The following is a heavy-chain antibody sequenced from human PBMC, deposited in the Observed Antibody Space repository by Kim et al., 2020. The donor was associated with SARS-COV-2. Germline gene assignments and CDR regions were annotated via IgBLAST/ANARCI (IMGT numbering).Heavy chain of an antibody. CDR3: ARDLSSRYPGPFDY. Sequence: GGSLRLSCAASGFTFSSYAMHWVRQAPGKGLEWVAVISYDGSNKYYADSVKGRFTISRDNSKNTLYLQMNSLRAEDTAVYYCARDLSSRYPGPFDYWGQGTLVTVSS. D-gene: IGHD6-6*01. CDR1: GFTFSSYA. V-gene: IGHV3-30*04. CDR2: ISYDGSNK. J-gene: IGHJ4*02.